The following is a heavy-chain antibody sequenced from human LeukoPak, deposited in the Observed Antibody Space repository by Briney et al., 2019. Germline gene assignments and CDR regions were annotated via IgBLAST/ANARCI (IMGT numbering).Heavy chain of an antibody. V-gene: IGHV4-61*02. D-gene: IGHD6-19*01. Sequence: PSETLSLTCAVSGYSISSGYYWGWIRQPAGKGLEWIGRIYTSGSTNYNPSLKSRVTISVDTSKNQFSLKLSSVTAADTAVYYCARDIAVAATDYYYYMDVWGKGTTVTVSS. J-gene: IGHJ6*03. CDR1: GYSISSGYY. CDR3: ARDIAVAATDYYYYMDV. CDR2: IYTSGST.